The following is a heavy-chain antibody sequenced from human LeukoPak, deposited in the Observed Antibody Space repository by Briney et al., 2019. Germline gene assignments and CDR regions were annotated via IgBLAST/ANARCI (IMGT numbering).Heavy chain of an antibody. J-gene: IGHJ4*02. CDR2: ISGSGGST. CDR3: ARDRDSYGYGLYYFDY. CDR1: GFTFGSYA. Sequence: GGSLRLSCAASGFTFGSYAMSWVRQAPGKGLEWVSAISGSGGSTYYADSVKGRFTISRDNSKNTLYLQMNSLRAEDTAVYYCARDRDSYGYGLYYFDYWGQGTLVTVSS. V-gene: IGHV3-23*01. D-gene: IGHD5-18*01.